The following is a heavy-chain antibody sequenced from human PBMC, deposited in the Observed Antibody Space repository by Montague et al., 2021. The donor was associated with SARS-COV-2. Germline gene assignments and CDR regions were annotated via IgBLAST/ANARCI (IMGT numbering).Heavy chain of an antibody. D-gene: IGHD2/OR15-2a*01. V-gene: IGHV4-4*07. J-gene: IGHJ4*01. CDR3: ARGSEYYYHPFDY. CDR2: IYSNGDT. Sequence: SETLSLTCTVSGASMSGYRCCWIRQPSGKALEWIGLIYSNGDTTXNPSLKSRLTMSVDTSERQFSLKMTSVSAADTAIYYCARGSEYYYHPFDYWGHGNLVTVSS. CDR1: GASMSGYR.